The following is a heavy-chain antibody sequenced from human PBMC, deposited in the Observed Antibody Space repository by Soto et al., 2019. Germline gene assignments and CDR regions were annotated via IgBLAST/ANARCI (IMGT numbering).Heavy chain of an antibody. J-gene: IGHJ6*03. D-gene: IGHD4-4*01. CDR2: INHSGST. CDR3: ARGSYSNYLGPHYYMDV. V-gene: IGHV4-34*01. Sequence: SETLSLTCAVYGESFSGYYWSWIRQPPGKGLEWIGEINHSGSTNYNPSLKSRVTISVDTSKNQFSLKLSSVTAADTAVYYCARGSYSNYLGPHYYMDVWGKGTTVTVSS. CDR1: GESFSGYY.